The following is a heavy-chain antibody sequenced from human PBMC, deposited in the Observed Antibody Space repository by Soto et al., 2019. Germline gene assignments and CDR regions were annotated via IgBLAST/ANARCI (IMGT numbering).Heavy chain of an antibody. Sequence: SETLSLTCHVSGYSINSDYYWAWIRQPPGKGLEWIGSVYRTAIPLYNPSLKSRVSISVDMSKNQFSLNLTSVTAADTAGYYCARRGTLREIYFDPWGQGTRVTVSS. D-gene: IGHD1-1*01. CDR3: ARRGTLREIYFDP. J-gene: IGHJ5*02. CDR1: GYSINSDYY. CDR2: VYRTAIP. V-gene: IGHV4-38-2*01.